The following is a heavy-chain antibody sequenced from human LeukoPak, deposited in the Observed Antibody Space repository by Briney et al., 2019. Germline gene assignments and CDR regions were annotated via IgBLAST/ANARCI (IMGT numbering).Heavy chain of an antibody. CDR2: ISAYNGNT. CDR1: GYTFTSYG. Sequence: ASVKVSCKASGYTFTSYGISWVRQAPGQGLEWMGWISAYNGNTNYAQKLQGRVTMTTDTSTSTAYMELRSLRSDDTAVYYCARDFFRYCSGGSCYFFDYWGQGTLVTVSS. J-gene: IGHJ4*02. D-gene: IGHD2-15*01. V-gene: IGHV1-18*01. CDR3: ARDFFRYCSGGSCYFFDY.